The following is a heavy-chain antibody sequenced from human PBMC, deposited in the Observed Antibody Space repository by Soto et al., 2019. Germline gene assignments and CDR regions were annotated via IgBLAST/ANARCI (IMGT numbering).Heavy chain of an antibody. CDR2: IKPDGSEK. CDR3: ARGDYYDTSGPFSDAFDI. J-gene: IGHJ3*02. D-gene: IGHD3-22*01. V-gene: IGHV3-7*04. CDR1: GFTFNTYW. Sequence: EVQLVESGGGLVQPGGSLRLSCAASGFTFNTYWMSWVRQAPGKGLEWVANIKPDGSEKWYVDSVKGRFTISRDNAKNSLYLQKNRLRAEDTAVYFCARGDYYDTSGPFSDAFDIWGQGTMVTVSS.